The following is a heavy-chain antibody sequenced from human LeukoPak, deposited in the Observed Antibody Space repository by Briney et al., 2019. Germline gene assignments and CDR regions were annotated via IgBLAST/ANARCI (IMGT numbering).Heavy chain of an antibody. D-gene: IGHD4-17*01. CDR1: GFTFDDYG. J-gene: IGHJ2*01. V-gene: IGHV3-20*04. CDR2: ITWNGAGT. Sequence: GGSLRLSCAASGFTFDDYGLSWVRQAPGKGLEWVSYITWNGAGTPYADSLKGRFTISRDNAKYSLYLEIDSLRAQDPAFIYCARSMSTVTTRYFDLWGRGTLVTVSS. CDR3: ARSMSTVTTRYFDL.